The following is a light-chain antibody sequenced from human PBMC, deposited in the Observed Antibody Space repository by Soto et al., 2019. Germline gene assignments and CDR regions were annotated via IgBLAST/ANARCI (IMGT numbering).Light chain of an antibody. CDR1: SSDVGGYNY. Sequence: QSALTQPPSASGSPGQSVAISCSGTSSDVGGYNYVSWYQQHPGKAPKLMIYDVSKRPSGVPDRFSGSKSGNTASLTVSGLQAEDEADYYCISYAGSNKPAFGGGTKLTVL. CDR3: ISYAGSNKPA. J-gene: IGLJ2*01. V-gene: IGLV2-8*01. CDR2: DVS.